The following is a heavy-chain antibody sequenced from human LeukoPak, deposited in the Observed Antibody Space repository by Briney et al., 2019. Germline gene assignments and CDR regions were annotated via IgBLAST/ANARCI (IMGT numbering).Heavy chain of an antibody. CDR1: GFSFTTYA. Sequence: PGESLRLSCAASGFSFTTYAMSWVRQAPGKGLERVSVISGDGLRTYYADSVKGRFTISRDNSKNTLFLQMNSLRAEDTAIYYCTLHYDYVWETYSYDYWGQGTLVTVSS. V-gene: IGHV3-23*01. J-gene: IGHJ4*02. D-gene: IGHD3-16*01. CDR3: TLHYDYVWETYSYDY. CDR2: ISGDGLRT.